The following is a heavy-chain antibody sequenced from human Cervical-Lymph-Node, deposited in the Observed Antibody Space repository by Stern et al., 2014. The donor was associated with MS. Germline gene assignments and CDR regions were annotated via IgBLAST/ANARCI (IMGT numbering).Heavy chain of an antibody. J-gene: IGHJ4*02. Sequence: VQLLESGGGVVQPGRSLRLSCAASGFTFSNYGMHWVCQAPGKGLEWLAVIWYDGNKKYYADSVKCRFTISRDNSKSTLFLQMSSLTAEDTALYYCARGNWNYEGMGYWGQGTLVTVSS. CDR2: IWYDGNKK. CDR1: GFTFSNYG. D-gene: IGHD1-7*01. CDR3: ARGNWNYEGMGY. V-gene: IGHV3-33*01.